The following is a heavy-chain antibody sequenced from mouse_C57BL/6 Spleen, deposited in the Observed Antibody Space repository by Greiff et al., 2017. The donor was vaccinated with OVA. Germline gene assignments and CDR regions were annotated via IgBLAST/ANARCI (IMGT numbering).Heavy chain of an antibody. CDR3: ALHYYGSRGNYFDY. CDR1: GFNIKNTY. D-gene: IGHD1-1*01. J-gene: IGHJ2*01. V-gene: IGHV14-3*01. Sequence: EVKLQESVAELVRPGASVKLSCTASGFNIKNTYMHWVKQRPEQGLEWIGRIDPANGNTKYAPKFQGKATITADTSSNTAYLQLSSLTSEDTAIYYCALHYYGSRGNYFDYWGQGTTLTVSS. CDR2: IDPANGNT.